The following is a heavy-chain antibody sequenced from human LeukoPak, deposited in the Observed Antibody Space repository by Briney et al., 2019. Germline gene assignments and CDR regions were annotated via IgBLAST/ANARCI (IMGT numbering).Heavy chain of an antibody. CDR3: ARDYGGSYGVVFDI. D-gene: IGHD1-26*01. J-gene: IGHJ3*02. CDR1: GGSISSYY. V-gene: IGHV4-59*01. CDR2: IYYSGST. Sequence: SETLSLTCTVSGGSISSYYWSWVRQPPGKGLEWIGYIYYSGSTNYNPSLKSRVTISVDTSKNQFSLKLSSVTAADTAVYYCARDYGGSYGVVFDIWGQGTMVTVSS.